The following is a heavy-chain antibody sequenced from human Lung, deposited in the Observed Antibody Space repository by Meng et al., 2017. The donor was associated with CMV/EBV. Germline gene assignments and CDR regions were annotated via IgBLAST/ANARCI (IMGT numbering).Heavy chain of an antibody. CDR1: GFTFSSYE. CDR3: ARDPLWFGVNYYYGMEV. J-gene: IGHJ6*01. Sequence: GESLKISCAASGFTFSSYEMNWVRQAPGKGLEWVSYISSNGSTIYYADSVKGRFTISRDNAKNSLYLQMNSLRAEDTAVYYCARDPLWFGVNYYYGMEVWXQGNXVTVDS. D-gene: IGHD3-10*01. CDR2: ISSNGSTI. V-gene: IGHV3-48*03.